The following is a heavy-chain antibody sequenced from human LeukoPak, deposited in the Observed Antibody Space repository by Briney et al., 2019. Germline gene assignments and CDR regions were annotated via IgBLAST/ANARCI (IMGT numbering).Heavy chain of an antibody. D-gene: IGHD3-3*01. Sequence: PGGSLRLSCATSGFTFSTYAMSWVRQAPGQGLEWVSAVSYSGDSTYYADSVKGRFTISRDNSKNTLYLQMNSLRADDAAVYYCAGHWNYWGQGTLVTVSS. CDR1: GFTFSTYA. CDR3: AGHWNY. CDR2: VSYSGDST. J-gene: IGHJ4*02. V-gene: IGHV3-23*01.